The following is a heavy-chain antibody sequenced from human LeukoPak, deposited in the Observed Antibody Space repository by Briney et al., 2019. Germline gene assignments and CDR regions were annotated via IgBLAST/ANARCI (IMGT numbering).Heavy chain of an antibody. CDR2: IKQDESDK. D-gene: IGHD6-13*01. CDR1: GFTFFSYW. Sequence: GGSLRLSCAASGFTFFSYWMSWVRKAPGKGLERVANIKQDESDKYYVDSVKGRFTISRDNAKNSLYLQMNSVRAEDTAVYYCARETYSSSWSAKFYYYFVMYVWGKGTTFTVSS. J-gene: IGHJ6*04. V-gene: IGHV3-7*01. CDR3: ARETYSSSWSAKFYYYFVMYV.